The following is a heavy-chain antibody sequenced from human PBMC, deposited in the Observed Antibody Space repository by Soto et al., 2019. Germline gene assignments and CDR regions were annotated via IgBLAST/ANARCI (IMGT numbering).Heavy chain of an antibody. CDR2: INHSGST. V-gene: IGHV4-34*01. D-gene: IGHD6-19*01. J-gene: IGHJ4*02. Sequence: SETLSLTCAVYGRSFSGYYWSWIRQPPGKGLEWIGEINHSGSTNYNPSLKSRVTISVDTSKNQFSLKLSSVTAADTAVYYCARVKQWLPTFDYWGQGTLVTVSS. CDR3: ARVKQWLPTFDY. CDR1: GRSFSGYY.